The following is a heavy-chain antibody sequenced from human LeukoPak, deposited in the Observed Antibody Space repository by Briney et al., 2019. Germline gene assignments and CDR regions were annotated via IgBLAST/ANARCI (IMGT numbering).Heavy chain of an antibody. D-gene: IGHD3-3*01. CDR1: GFIVTTSY. V-gene: IGHV3-66*01. Sequence: PGGSLRLSCAASGFIVTTSYMSWVRRAPGKGLEWVSVTYSGGSTSHADSVKGRFTVSRDDSKNMVYLQMNSMRHDDTAVYYCARTYYDYRVGTNYFDYWGQGTLVTVSS. CDR3: ARTYYDYRVGTNYFDY. CDR2: TYSGGST. J-gene: IGHJ4*02.